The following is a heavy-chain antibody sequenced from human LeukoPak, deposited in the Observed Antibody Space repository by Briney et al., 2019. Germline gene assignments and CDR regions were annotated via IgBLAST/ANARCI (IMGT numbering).Heavy chain of an antibody. V-gene: IGHV3-48*04. CDR1: GFTFSTHD. J-gene: IGHJ3*02. Sequence: GGSLRLSCAASGFTFSTHDVNWVRQAPGKGLEWVSFINSRSSTIYYADSVKGRFTISRDNAKNSLYLQMNSLRAEDTAVYYCARGYSSSWYRAFDIWGQGTMVTVSS. D-gene: IGHD6-13*01. CDR3: ARGYSSSWYRAFDI. CDR2: INSRSSTI.